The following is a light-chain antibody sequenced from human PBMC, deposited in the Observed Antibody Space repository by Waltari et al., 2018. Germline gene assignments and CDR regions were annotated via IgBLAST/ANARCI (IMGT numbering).Light chain of an antibody. J-gene: IGKJ1*01. V-gene: IGKV1-5*03. CDR2: AAS. CDR1: QSISSW. CDR3: QQYNSYSRT. Sequence: DIQMTQSPSTLSASVGDRATITCRASQSISSWLAWYPQKPGKAPKLLIYAASSLESGVPSRFSGSGSGTEFTLTISSLQPDDFATYYCQQYNSYSRTFGQGTKVEIK.